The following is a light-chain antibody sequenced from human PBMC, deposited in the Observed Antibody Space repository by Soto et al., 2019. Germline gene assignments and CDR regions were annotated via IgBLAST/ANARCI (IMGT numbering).Light chain of an antibody. Sequence: EIVLTQSPATLSLSPGERATLSCGASQSVGSSYLAWYQQKPGLAPRLLIYDASSRATGIPYRFSGSGSGTDFTLTISRLEPEDFALYYCQQYGSSPFTFGPGTKVDIK. CDR2: DAS. CDR3: QQYGSSPFT. J-gene: IGKJ3*01. V-gene: IGKV3D-20*01. CDR1: QSVGSSY.